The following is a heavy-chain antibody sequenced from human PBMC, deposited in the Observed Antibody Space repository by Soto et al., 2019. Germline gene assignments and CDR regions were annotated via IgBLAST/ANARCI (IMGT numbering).Heavy chain of an antibody. V-gene: IGHV1-18*04. CDR2: ISAYNRNS. CDR1: GYSLTTYG. CDR3: ARTVAGKSDY. Sequence: GASVKVSCKSSGYSLTTYGINWVRQAPGQGLEWMGWISAYNRNSNYAQNLQGRVTMTTDTSTNTAYMELKSLRSDDTAVYYCARTVAGKSDYWGQGTLVTVPS. J-gene: IGHJ4*02. D-gene: IGHD6-19*01.